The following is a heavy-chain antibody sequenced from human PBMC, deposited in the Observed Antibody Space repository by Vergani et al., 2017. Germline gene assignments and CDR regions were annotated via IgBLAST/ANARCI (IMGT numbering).Heavy chain of an antibody. Sequence: QVQLVQSGAEVKKPGSSVKVSCKASGGTFSSYAISWVRQAPGQGLEWMGRIIPILGKANYAQKFQGRVTITADKSTSTAYMELSSLRYEDTAVYYCASGPFNSIAVAGSWFDYWGQGTLVTVSS. CDR2: IIPILGKA. CDR1: GGTFSSYA. V-gene: IGHV1-69*04. D-gene: IGHD6-19*01. CDR3: ASGPFNSIAVAGSWFDY. J-gene: IGHJ4*02.